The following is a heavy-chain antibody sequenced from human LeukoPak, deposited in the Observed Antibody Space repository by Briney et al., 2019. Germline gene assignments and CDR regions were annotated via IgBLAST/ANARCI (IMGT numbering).Heavy chain of an antibody. CDR1: GFTFSSYA. D-gene: IGHD3-16*02. J-gene: IGHJ4*02. CDR3: ARGERDYVWGSYRFDY. Sequence: PGGSLRLSCAASGFTFSSYAMHWVRQAPGKGLEYVSAISSNGGSTYYANSVKGRFTISRDNSKNTLYLQMGSLRAEDMAVYYCARGERDYVWGSYRFDYWGQGTLVTVSS. V-gene: IGHV3-64*01. CDR2: ISSNGGST.